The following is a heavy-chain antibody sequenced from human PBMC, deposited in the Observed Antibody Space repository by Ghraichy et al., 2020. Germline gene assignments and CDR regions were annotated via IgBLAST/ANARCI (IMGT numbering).Heavy chain of an antibody. Sequence: GGSLRLSCEGSGFSFSDYSMIWVRLTPRKALEWVSYITGSSITIFYTDSVKGRFTISRDNAKNSLYLQMNSLRAEDTAVYDCARLPLPRRAAVGDWYFDLWGRGPLITVSS. J-gene: IGHJ2*01. D-gene: IGHD6-13*01. CDR3: ARLPLPRRAAVGDWYFDL. CDR1: GFSFSDYS. CDR2: ITGSSITI. V-gene: IGHV3-48*01.